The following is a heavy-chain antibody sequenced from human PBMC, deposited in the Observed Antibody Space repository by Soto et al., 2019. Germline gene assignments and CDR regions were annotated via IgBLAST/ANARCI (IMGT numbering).Heavy chain of an antibody. Sequence: QVQLVQSGAEVKKPGSSVKVSCKASGGTFSSYAISWVRQAPGQGLEWMGGIIPIFGTANYAQKFQGRVTITADESTSTAYMELSSLRSEDTVVYYCARGGIAYCGGDCYSTDYWGQGTLVTVSS. CDR1: GGTFSSYA. V-gene: IGHV1-69*01. J-gene: IGHJ4*02. CDR2: IIPIFGTA. CDR3: ARGGIAYCGGDCYSTDY. D-gene: IGHD2-21*02.